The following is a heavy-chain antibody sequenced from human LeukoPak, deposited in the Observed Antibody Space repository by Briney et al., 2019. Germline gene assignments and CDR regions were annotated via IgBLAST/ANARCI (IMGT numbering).Heavy chain of an antibody. J-gene: IGHJ6*03. D-gene: IGHD6-19*01. CDR2: ISGSGGNT. Sequence: GSLRLSCAASGFTFSNYAMSWVRQAPGKGLEWVSGISGSGGNTYYADSVKGRFTISRDYSKNILYLQMNSLRAEDTAVYYCLTRSLVAVTGNYYMDVWGKGTTVTVSS. V-gene: IGHV3-23*01. CDR1: GFTFSNYA. CDR3: LTRSLVAVTGNYYMDV.